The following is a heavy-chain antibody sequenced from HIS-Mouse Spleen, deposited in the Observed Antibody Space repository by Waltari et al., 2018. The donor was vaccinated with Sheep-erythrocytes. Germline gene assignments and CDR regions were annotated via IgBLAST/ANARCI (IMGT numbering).Heavy chain of an antibody. J-gene: IGHJ1*01. D-gene: IGHD2-2*01. Sequence: QVQLVQSGAEVKKPGASVKVSCKASGYTFTSYAISWVRQAPGQGLEWMGRDNPNRGGKNYAQKLQGRVTMTRDTSISTAYMELSRLRSDDTAVYYCARGYCSSTSCYGYFQHWGQGTLVTVSS. CDR1: GYTFTSYA. CDR3: ARGYCSSTSCYGYFQH. V-gene: IGHV1-2*02. CDR2: DNPNRGGK.